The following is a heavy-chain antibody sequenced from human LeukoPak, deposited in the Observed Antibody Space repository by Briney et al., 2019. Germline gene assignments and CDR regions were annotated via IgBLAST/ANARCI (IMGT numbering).Heavy chain of an antibody. CDR3: ARVVEMATSSWFDP. CDR1: GDSGSSNSAA. V-gene: IGHV6-1*01. Sequence: SQTLSLTCAISGDSGSSNSAAWNWIRQSPSRGLEWLGRTYYRSKWYNDYAVSVKSRITINPDTSKNQFSLQLNSVTPEDTAVYYCARVVEMATSSWFDPWGQGTLVTVSS. D-gene: IGHD5-24*01. J-gene: IGHJ5*02. CDR2: TYYRSKWYN.